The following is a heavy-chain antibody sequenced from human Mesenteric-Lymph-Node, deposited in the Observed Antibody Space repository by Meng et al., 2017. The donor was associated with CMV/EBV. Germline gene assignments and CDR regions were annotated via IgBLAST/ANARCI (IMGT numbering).Heavy chain of an antibody. Sequence: ASVKVSCKASGYTFTSYDINWVRQATGQGLEWMGWMNPNSGNTGYAQKFQGRVTITTDESTSTAYMELSSLRSEDTAVYYCARGISGSYFDYWGQGTLVTVSS. CDR2: MNPNSGNT. CDR1: GYTFTSYD. CDR3: ARGISGSYFDY. V-gene: IGHV1-8*01. D-gene: IGHD1-26*01. J-gene: IGHJ4*02.